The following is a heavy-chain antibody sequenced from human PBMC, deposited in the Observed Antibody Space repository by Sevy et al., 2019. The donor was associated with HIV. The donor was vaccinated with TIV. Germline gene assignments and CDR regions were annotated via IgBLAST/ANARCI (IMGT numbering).Heavy chain of an antibody. CDR1: GYSFTSYN. Sequence: ASVKVSCRTSGYSFTSYNIHWVRQATGQGLEWMGWMRAKSGNTGYAQKFQGRVTMTTDTSISTAYMELSSLRSEDTAVYYCARGCGTSYYYYYAMDVWGQGTTVTVSS. J-gene: IGHJ6*02. V-gene: IGHV1-8*01. CDR2: MRAKSGNT. D-gene: IGHD2-15*01. CDR3: ARGCGTSYYYYYAMDV.